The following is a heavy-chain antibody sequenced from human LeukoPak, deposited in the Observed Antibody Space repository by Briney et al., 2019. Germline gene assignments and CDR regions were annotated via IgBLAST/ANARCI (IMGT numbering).Heavy chain of an antibody. D-gene: IGHD4/OR15-4a*01. Sequence: ASVKVSCKASGYTFTDYFIHWVRQAPEQGLEWMGRINPKSGSTNYAQNFQGRVTMTTDTSITSAYMELSRLTSDDTAVYFCARLLTDFDCWGQGSLVTVSS. CDR1: GYTFTDYF. CDR2: INPKSGST. CDR3: ARLLTDFDC. J-gene: IGHJ4*02. V-gene: IGHV1-2*06.